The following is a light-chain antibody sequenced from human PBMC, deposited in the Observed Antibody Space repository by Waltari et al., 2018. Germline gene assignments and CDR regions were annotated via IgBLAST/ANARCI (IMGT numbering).Light chain of an antibody. J-gene: IGLJ2*01. CDR2: RNN. CDR1: SSNIERNT. V-gene: IGLV1-44*01. CDR3: AAWDDSLGGPV. Sequence: QSVLTQPPSMSGTPGQRVTISCSGSSSNIERNTVNWYQQVPGTAPKVLIYRNNRRPSGVPDRFSGSKSGTSASLAISGLQSEDEADYHCAAWDDSLGGPVFGGGTTLTVL.